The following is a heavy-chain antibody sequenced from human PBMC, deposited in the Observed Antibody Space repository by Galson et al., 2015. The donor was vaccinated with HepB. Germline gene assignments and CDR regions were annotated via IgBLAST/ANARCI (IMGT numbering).Heavy chain of an antibody. D-gene: IGHD3-22*01. CDR3: ARRYYYDTRGLHWYFDL. Sequence: QSGAEVKKPGESLRISCKGSGYSFTSYWISWVRQMPGKGLEWMGRIDPSDSYTNYSPSFQGHVTISADKSISTAYLQWSSLKASDTAMYYCARRYYYDTRGLHWYFDLWGRGTLVTVSS. V-gene: IGHV5-10-1*01. CDR1: GYSFTSYW. CDR2: IDPSDSYT. J-gene: IGHJ2*01.